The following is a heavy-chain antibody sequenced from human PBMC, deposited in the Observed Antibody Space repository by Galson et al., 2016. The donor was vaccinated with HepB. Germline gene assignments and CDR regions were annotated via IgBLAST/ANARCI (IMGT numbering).Heavy chain of an antibody. J-gene: IGHJ4*02. CDR2: ISGYNDNI. D-gene: IGHD1-26*01. CDR1: GYIFNNYG. V-gene: IGHV1-18*01. CDR3: ARDDIVGAPFDY. Sequence: SVKVSCKASGYIFNNYGVTWVRQAPGQGLEWMGWISGYNDNIDYAQKFQGRVTMTTDTSTSTAYMEVRSLRSDDTAVYYCARDDIVGAPFDYWGQGTLITVTS.